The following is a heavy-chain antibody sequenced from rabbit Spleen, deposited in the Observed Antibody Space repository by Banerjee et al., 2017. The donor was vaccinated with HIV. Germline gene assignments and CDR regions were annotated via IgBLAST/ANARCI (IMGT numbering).Heavy chain of an antibody. D-gene: IGHD7-1*01. CDR1: GISFGISDY. J-gene: IGHJ3*01. Sequence: QSLEESGGGLVQPEGSLTLTCTASGISFGISDYMCWVRQAPGKGLEWIACIDAGSSGFTYHASWAKGRFTISKTSSTTVTLQATSLTAADTATYFCGRCIGGTGFLTRLDLWGPGTLVTVS. V-gene: IGHV1S40*01. CDR2: IDAGSSGFT. CDR3: GRCIGGTGFLTRLDL.